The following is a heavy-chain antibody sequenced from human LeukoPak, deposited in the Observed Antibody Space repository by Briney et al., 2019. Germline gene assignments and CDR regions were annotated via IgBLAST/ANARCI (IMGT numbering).Heavy chain of an antibody. CDR3: ARGRSGSYFLHLYFDY. CDR1: GYTFTSYD. CDR2: MNPNSGNT. Sequence: ASVKVSCKASGYTFTSYDINWVRQATGQGLEWMGWMNPNSGNTGYAQKFQGRVTITRNTSISTAYMGLSSLRSEDTAVYYCARGRSGSYFLHLYFDYWGQGTLVTVSS. J-gene: IGHJ4*02. V-gene: IGHV1-8*03. D-gene: IGHD1-26*01.